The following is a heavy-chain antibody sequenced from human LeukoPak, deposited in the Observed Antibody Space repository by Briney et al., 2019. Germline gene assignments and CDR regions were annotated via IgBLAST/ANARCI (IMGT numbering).Heavy chain of an antibody. V-gene: IGHV4-4*07. D-gene: IGHD1-26*01. J-gene: IGHJ4*02. CDR3: ARGVIVGATTFFDY. CDR2: FYNSGST. CDR1: GGSISNYY. Sequence: SETLSLTCTVSGGSISNYYWSWIRQPAGKGLEWIGRFYNSGSTNCNPSLKSRVTMSLDTSKNQFSLKLSSVTAADTAVYYCARGVIVGATTFFDYWGQGTLVTVSS.